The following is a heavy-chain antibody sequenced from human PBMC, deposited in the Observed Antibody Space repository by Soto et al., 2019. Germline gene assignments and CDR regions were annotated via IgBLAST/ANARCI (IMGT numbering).Heavy chain of an antibody. CDR2: IYYSGST. J-gene: IGHJ4*02. Sequence: SETLSLTCTVSGGSISSYYWSWIRQPPGKGLEWIGYIYYSGSTNYNPSLKSRVTISVDTSKNQFSLKLSSVTAADTAVYYCARDGRGGYDLLRYWGQGTLVTVSS. D-gene: IGHD5-12*01. V-gene: IGHV4-59*01. CDR3: ARDGRGGYDLLRY. CDR1: GGSISSYY.